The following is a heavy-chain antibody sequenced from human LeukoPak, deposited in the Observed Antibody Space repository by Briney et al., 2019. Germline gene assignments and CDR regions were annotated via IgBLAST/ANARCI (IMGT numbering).Heavy chain of an antibody. Sequence: GGTPRLSCAASGFTFADYSMSWVRQAPGKGLEWVSGFNWNGGSTGYAESVKGRFTISRDNAKTSLYLQMKSLRAEDTALYYCARDAGSGPGSPFIDAWGQGTLVTVSS. D-gene: IGHD3-10*01. V-gene: IGHV3-20*04. J-gene: IGHJ5*01. CDR3: ARDAGSGPGSPFIDA. CDR2: FNWNGGST. CDR1: GFTFADYS.